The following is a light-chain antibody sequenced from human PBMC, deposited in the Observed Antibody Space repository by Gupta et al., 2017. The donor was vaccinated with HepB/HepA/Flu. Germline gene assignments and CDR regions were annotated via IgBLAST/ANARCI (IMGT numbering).Light chain of an antibody. CDR2: RIN. CDR3: AAWDDSLSAV. V-gene: IGLV1-47*01. J-gene: IGLJ2*01. Sequence: SVLTQPPSASGTPGPRVPISSSGSNSTIGSNYVYWYQQLPGTAPKLLIYRINQRPSGVPDRFSGSKSGTSASLAISGLRSEDEADYYCAAWDDSLSAVFGGGTKLTVL. CDR1: NSTIGSNY.